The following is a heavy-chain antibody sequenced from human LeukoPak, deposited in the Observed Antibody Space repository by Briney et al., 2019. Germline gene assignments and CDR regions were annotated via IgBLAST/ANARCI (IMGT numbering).Heavy chain of an antibody. CDR2: FYGSGSA. V-gene: IGHV4-59*12. J-gene: IGHJ4*02. CDR1: GGSISSYY. Sequence: SETLSLTCTVSGGSISSYYWSWIRQPPGKGLEWIGYFYGSGSASYNPSLKSRVTISVDRSNNQFSLKMSSVTAADTAVYYCVRDVSQRRHFDYWGQGTLVTVSS. CDR3: VRDVSQRRHFDY. D-gene: IGHD1-1*01.